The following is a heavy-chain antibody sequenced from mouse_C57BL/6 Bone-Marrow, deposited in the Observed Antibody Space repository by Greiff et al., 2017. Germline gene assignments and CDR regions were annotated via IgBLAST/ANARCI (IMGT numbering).Heavy chain of an antibody. CDR2: IRNKANSYAT. D-gene: IGHD1-1*01. J-gene: IGHJ1*03. V-gene: IGHV6-6*01. CDR1: GFPFSDVC. CDR3: SRHYCSSSCWYFDD. Sequence: EVTSVASGGGLVQPGGSMKLSCAASGFPFSDVCMGWVRQSPGKGLEWVAEIRNKANSYATYYAESVKGRFTISRDDSNSSVYLQMNSIRAEDTDTYYCSRHYCSSSCWYFDDWGKGTTLTVSS.